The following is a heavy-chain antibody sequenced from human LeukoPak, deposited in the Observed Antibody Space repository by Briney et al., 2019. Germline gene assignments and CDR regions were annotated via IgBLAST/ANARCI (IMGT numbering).Heavy chain of an antibody. CDR1: GYTFTDFY. CDR3: ARDFTGGYFDF. CDR2: INPDRGAT. Sequence: ASVKVSCKTSGYTFTDFYVHWVRQAPGQGFERMGWINPDRGATNYAQKFQGGVSMTRDTSISTAYMELSRLRSDDTAVYYCARDFTGGYFDFWGQGTLVTVSS. D-gene: IGHD2-8*02. J-gene: IGHJ4*02. V-gene: IGHV1-2*02.